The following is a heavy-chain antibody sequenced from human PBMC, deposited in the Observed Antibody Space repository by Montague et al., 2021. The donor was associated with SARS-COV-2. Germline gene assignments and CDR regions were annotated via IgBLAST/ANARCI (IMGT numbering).Heavy chain of an antibody. CDR2: IYYSGST. D-gene: IGHD3-3*01. CDR3: ASLPRITIFGVVIHFDY. Sequence: SETLSLTCTVSGGSISSSSYYWGWIRQPPGKGLEWIGSIYYSGSTYYNPSLKSRVTISVDTSKNQFSLKLSSVTAADTAVYYCASLPRITIFGVVIHFDYGGQGTRGTGAS. J-gene: IGHJ4*02. CDR1: GGSISSSSYY. V-gene: IGHV4-39*01.